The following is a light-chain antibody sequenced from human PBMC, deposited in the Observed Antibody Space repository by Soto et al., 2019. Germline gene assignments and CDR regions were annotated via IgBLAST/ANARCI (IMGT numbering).Light chain of an antibody. CDR1: QGVGND. J-gene: IGKJ2*01. CDR2: AAS. Sequence: AIQMTPSPSSLSASVGDRVTITCRASQGVGNDLGWYQHKPGQAPKLLIYAASSLETGVPSRFSGSGSGTDFTLTISSLQPEDFATYYCLQDYNSPYTFGQGTKLEIK. V-gene: IGKV1-6*01. CDR3: LQDYNSPYT.